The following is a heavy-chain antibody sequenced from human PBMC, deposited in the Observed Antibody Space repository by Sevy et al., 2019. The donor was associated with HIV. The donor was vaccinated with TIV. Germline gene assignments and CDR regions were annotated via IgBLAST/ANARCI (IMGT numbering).Heavy chain of an antibody. CDR2: ISSSSSTI. Sequence: GGSLRLSCAASGFTFSSYSMNWVRQAPGKGLEWVSYISSSSSTIYYADSGKGRFTISRDNAKNSLYLQMNSLRDEDTAVYYCARDGIAAAGRSFSYGMDVWGQGTTVTVSS. CDR1: GFTFSSYS. V-gene: IGHV3-48*02. J-gene: IGHJ6*02. D-gene: IGHD6-13*01. CDR3: ARDGIAAAGRSFSYGMDV.